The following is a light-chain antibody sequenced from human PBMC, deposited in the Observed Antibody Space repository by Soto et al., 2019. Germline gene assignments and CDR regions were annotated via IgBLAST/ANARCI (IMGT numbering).Light chain of an antibody. V-gene: IGKV1-39*01. Sequence: DIQMTQSPSSLSASVGDRVTSTCRASQSVSNYLHWYQQKPGKAPNLLIYDASTLQSGVPSRFSGSGSGTDFTLTISSLQREDFATYYCQQSYYNPTFGQGTKVDI. CDR1: QSVSNY. J-gene: IGKJ1*01. CDR3: QQSYYNPT. CDR2: DAS.